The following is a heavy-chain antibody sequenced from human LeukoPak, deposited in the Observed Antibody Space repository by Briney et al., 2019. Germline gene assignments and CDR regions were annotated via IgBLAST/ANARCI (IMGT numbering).Heavy chain of an antibody. J-gene: IGHJ4*02. Sequence: SETLSLTCTVSSGSISSSHYYWGWIRQPPGKGLEWIGSIYYSGSTYYNPSLRSRLAISVDTSKNQFSLKLTSVTAADTAVYYCARSPRGVVVAAINFDYWGQGTLVTVSS. V-gene: IGHV4-39*07. CDR2: IYYSGST. CDR3: ARSPRGVVVAAINFDY. D-gene: IGHD2-15*01. CDR1: SGSISSSHYY.